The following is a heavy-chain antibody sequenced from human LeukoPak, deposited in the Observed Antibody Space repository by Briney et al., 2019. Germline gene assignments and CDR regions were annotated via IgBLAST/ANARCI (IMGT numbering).Heavy chain of an antibody. J-gene: IGHJ6*02. CDR2: IIPIFGTA. Sequence: GSSVTVSCTASGGTFSSYAISWVRQAPGQGLEWMGGIIPIFGTANYAQKFQGRVTITADESTSTAYMELSSLRSEDTAVYYCAREGDSSGYHSLGMDVWGQGTTVTVSS. D-gene: IGHD3-22*01. V-gene: IGHV1-69*01. CDR1: GGTFSSYA. CDR3: AREGDSSGYHSLGMDV.